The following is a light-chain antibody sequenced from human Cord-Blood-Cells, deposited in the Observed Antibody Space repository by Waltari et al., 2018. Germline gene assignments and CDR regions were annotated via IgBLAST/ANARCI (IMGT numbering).Light chain of an antibody. CDR3: AAWDDSLSGVV. V-gene: IGLV1-47*01. CDR1: RSNIGSNY. J-gene: IGLJ2*01. CDR2: RNN. Sequence: SVLTQPPSASGTPGQRVTISCSGSRSNIGSNYVYWYQQLPGTAPKLLIYRNNQRPSGVPDRFSGSKSGTSASLAISGLRSEDEADYYCAAWDDSLSGVVFGGGTKLTVL.